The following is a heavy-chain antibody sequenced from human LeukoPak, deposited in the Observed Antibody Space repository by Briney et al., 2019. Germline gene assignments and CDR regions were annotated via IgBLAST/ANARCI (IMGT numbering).Heavy chain of an antibody. Sequence: GGSLRLSCATSGFSFNNDWMDWVRQAPGKGLEWVANMNQDGSEKNCLDSVKGRFTISRDNAQNSLYLQMNGLRAEDTAVYYCAKYYGDYFIHTHYFDYWGQGTLVTVSS. CDR2: MNQDGSEK. CDR1: GFSFNNDW. J-gene: IGHJ4*02. V-gene: IGHV3-7*03. D-gene: IGHD4-17*01. CDR3: AKYYGDYFIHTHYFDY.